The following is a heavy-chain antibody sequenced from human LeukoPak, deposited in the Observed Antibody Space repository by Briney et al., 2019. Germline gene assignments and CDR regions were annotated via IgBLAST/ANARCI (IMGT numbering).Heavy chain of an antibody. D-gene: IGHD1-26*01. V-gene: IGHV1-69*02. CDR2: IIPILGIA. J-gene: IGHJ3*02. CDR1: GGTFIRYT. CDR3: ARKGGSGSYLDAFDI. Sequence: ASVKVSCKASGGTFIRYTISWLGQAPGQGLEGMGRIIPILGIANYAQEFQGRVTITADNSTSTAYTELSSLRSEDTAVYYCARKGGSGSYLDAFDIWGQGTMVTVSS.